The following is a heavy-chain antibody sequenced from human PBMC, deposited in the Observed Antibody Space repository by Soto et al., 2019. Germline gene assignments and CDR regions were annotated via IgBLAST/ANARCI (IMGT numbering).Heavy chain of an antibody. V-gene: IGHV1-3*01. CDR3: ARVIGGLYYFDY. Sequence: ASVKVSCKASGYTFTSYAMHWVRQAPGQRLEWMGWINAGNGNTKYSQKFQGRVTITRDTSASAAYMELSSLRSEDTAVYYCARVIGGLYYFDYWGQGTLVTVPS. D-gene: IGHD3-16*01. CDR1: GYTFTSYA. J-gene: IGHJ4*02. CDR2: INAGNGNT.